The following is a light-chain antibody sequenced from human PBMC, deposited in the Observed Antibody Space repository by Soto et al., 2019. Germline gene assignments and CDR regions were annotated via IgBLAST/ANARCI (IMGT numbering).Light chain of an antibody. CDR1: QSVSTKY. J-gene: IGKJ1*01. CDR2: GTS. CDR3: QQYSNWTRT. V-gene: IGKV3-15*01. Sequence: EIVLTQSPATRSLSPGERATLSCGASQSVSTKYLAWYQQKPGLAPRLLIYGTSTRATGIPARFSGSGSGTEFTLTISNLKYEDFAVYYCQQYSNWTRTFGQGTKVDIK.